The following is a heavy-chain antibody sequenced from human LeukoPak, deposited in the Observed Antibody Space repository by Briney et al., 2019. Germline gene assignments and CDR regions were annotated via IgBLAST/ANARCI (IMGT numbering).Heavy chain of an antibody. Sequence: SETLSLTCTVSGGSISSGGYYWSWIRQHPGKGLEWIVYIYYSGSTYYNPSLKSRVTITVGTYKNQFALELSSVTAADTAVYYCARFTSRILTGYFYYFDYWGQGTLVTVSS. J-gene: IGHJ4*02. CDR3: ARFTSRILTGYFYYFDY. D-gene: IGHD3-9*01. CDR1: GGSISSGGYY. V-gene: IGHV4-31*03. CDR2: IYYSGST.